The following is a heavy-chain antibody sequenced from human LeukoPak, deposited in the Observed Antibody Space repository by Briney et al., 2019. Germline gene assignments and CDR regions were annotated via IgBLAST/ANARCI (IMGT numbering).Heavy chain of an antibody. V-gene: IGHV4-4*07. J-gene: IGHJ5*02. CDR1: GGSLSTYS. Sequence: SETLSLTCTVSGGSLSTYSWNWFRQSPGKGLEWIGRIYIDGRTKYSPSLLGRLTISIDTSKNQFSLKLTSATAADTAVYYCARRIIEAREARATNWFDTWGQGALVTVSS. CDR2: IYIDGRT. D-gene: IGHD6-6*01. CDR3: ARRIIEAREARATNWFDT.